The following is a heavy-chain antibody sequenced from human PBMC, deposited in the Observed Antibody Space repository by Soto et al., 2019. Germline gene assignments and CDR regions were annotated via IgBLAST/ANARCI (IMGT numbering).Heavy chain of an antibody. J-gene: IGHJ4*02. V-gene: IGHV3-48*02. D-gene: IGHD2-15*01. Sequence: PGGSLRLSCAASGFTFSSYSMNWVRQAPGKGLEWVSYSSSSSSTIYYADSVKGRFTISRDNAKNSLYLQMNSLRDEDTAVYYCARARRNCSGGSCYPEFPYYFDYWGQGTLVTVSS. CDR3: ARARRNCSGGSCYPEFPYYFDY. CDR1: GFTFSSYS. CDR2: SSSSSSTI.